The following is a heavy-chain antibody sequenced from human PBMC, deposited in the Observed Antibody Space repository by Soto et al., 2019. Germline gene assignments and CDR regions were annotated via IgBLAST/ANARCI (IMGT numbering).Heavy chain of an antibody. V-gene: IGHV1-18*01. D-gene: IGHD6-13*01. CDR3: ARDSGSSWPCDY. CDR1: GYTFTSYD. CDR2: IGAYNGNT. Sequence: SSVQVSCKASGYTFTSYDISWVRQAPGQGLEWMGWIGAYNGNTNYAQKLQGRVTMTTDTSTSTVYMELRSLRSDDTAVYYCARDSGSSWPCDYWGQGTLVTVSS. J-gene: IGHJ4*02.